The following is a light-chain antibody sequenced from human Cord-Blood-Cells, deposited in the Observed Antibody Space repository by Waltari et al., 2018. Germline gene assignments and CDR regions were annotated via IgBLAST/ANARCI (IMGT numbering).Light chain of an antibody. Sequence: QSALTQPPSVSGSPGQSVTISCTGTSSDVGGYNYVSWYQQHPGKAPKLMIYDVSKRPSGVANRFSGSKSGNTASLTISGLQAEDEADYYCCSYTSSSTWVFGGGTKLTVL. CDR3: CSYTSSSTWV. V-gene: IGLV2-14*03. CDR1: SSDVGGYNY. J-gene: IGLJ2*01. CDR2: DVS.